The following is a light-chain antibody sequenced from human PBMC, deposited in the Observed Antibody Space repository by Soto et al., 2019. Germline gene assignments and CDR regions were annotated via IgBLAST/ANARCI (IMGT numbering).Light chain of an antibody. Sequence: EIVLTQSPGTLSLSPGERATLSCRASQRVSSSYLAWYQQKPGHAPRIVIYVASSRATGIPDRFSGSGSGTDFTLTISRLEPEDFAVYYCQHYVSSLWTFVRGTKVESK. V-gene: IGKV3-20*01. CDR1: QRVSSSY. CDR2: VAS. CDR3: QHYVSSLWT. J-gene: IGKJ1*01.